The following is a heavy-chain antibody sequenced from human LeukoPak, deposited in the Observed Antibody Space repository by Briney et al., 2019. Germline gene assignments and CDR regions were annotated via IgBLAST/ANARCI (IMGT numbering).Heavy chain of an antibody. V-gene: IGHV3-21*06. Sequence: EGSLRLSCVASEFTFSTDNMNWVRQAPGKGLDWVAFIDAGGNYIQYADSVKGRFIISRDNAQTSLFLEVNGLRVEDTAVYYCAIFFFKQKTAYDIWGQGTMVTVSS. CDR2: IDAGGNYI. CDR1: EFTFSTDN. CDR3: AIFFFKQKTAYDI. J-gene: IGHJ3*02. D-gene: IGHD3-3*01.